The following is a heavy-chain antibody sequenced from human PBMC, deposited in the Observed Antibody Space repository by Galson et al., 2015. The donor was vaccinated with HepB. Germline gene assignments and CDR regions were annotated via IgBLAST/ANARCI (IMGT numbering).Heavy chain of an antibody. Sequence: SVKVSCKASGGALGRFSFSWLRQAPGQGLEWMGGITPVFDTTNFEQKFYGRLTITADKSTNTVYMNLISLTSDDTATYYCARDRTIVELPSAYSDVSDIWGQGTMVIVSS. CDR2: ITPVFDTT. CDR1: GGALGRFS. V-gene: IGHV1-69*06. J-gene: IGHJ3*02. D-gene: IGHD2-15*01. CDR3: ARDRTIVELPSAYSDVSDI.